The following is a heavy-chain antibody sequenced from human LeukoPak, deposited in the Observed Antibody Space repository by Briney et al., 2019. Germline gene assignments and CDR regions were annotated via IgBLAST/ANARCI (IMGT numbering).Heavy chain of an antibody. CDR2: INPNSGGT. Sequence: ASVKVSCKASGYTCTGYYMHWVRQAPGQGLEWMGWINPNSGGTNYAQKFQGRVTMTRDTSISTAYMELSRLRSDDTAVYYCARDSSSSFNWFDPWGQGTLVTVAS. J-gene: IGHJ5*02. D-gene: IGHD6-13*01. V-gene: IGHV1-2*02. CDR3: ARDSSSSFNWFDP. CDR1: GYTCTGYY.